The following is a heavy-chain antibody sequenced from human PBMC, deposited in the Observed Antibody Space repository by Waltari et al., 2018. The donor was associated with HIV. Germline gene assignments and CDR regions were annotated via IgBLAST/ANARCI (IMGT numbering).Heavy chain of an antibody. CDR2: ISNSGNTI. J-gene: IGHJ4*02. D-gene: IGHD5-18*01. CDR1: GFSFSSHN. Sequence: EVQLVESGGDLVQPGGSLRLSCAASGFSFSSHNMNWFRQAPGKGLEWISYISNSGNTIDYADSVKGRFTISRDNAKNSLSLQMHSLRAEDTAVYYCARARGYSYGYEDYWGQGALVTVSS. V-gene: IGHV3-48*04. CDR3: ARARGYSYGYEDY.